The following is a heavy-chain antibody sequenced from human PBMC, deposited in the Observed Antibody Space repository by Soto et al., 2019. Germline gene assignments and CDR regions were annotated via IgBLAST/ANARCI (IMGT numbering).Heavy chain of an antibody. CDR1: GGSSSSSSHY. V-gene: IGHV4-39*01. D-gene: IGHD6-13*01. Sequence: NPSETLSLTCTVSGGSSSSSSHYWGWIRQPPGKGLEWIGSIYYSGSTYYNPSLKSRVTISGDTSKNQFSLKLSSVTAADTAVYYCARGLGISASYYYGMDVWGQGTTVTSP. CDR3: ARGLGISASYYYGMDV. CDR2: IYYSGST. J-gene: IGHJ6*02.